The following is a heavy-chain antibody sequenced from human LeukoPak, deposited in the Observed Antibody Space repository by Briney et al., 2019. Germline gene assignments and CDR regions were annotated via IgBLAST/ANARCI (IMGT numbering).Heavy chain of an antibody. CDR2: INHSGST. CDR3: AISAGVDY. V-gene: IGHV4-34*01. Sequence: PSETLSLTCAVYGGSFSGYYWSWIRQPPGKGLEWIGEINHSGSTNYNPSLKSRVTISVDTSKNQFSLKLSSVTAADTAVYYCAISAGVDYWGQGTLVTVSS. J-gene: IGHJ4*02. D-gene: IGHD1-26*01. CDR1: GGSFSGYY.